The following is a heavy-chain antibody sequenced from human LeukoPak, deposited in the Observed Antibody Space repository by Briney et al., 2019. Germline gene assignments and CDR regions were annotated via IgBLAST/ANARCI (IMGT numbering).Heavy chain of an antibody. J-gene: IGHJ4*02. CDR1: GFTFSSYA. CDR2: ISGSGGST. Sequence: GGSLRLSCAASGFTFSSYAMSWVRQAPGKGLEWVSAISGSGGSTYYADSVKGRFTISRDNSKNTLYLQMNSLRTEDTAVYYCARDLWKYSSSSFDYWGQGVLVTVSS. CDR3: ARDLWKYSSSSFDY. V-gene: IGHV3-23*01. D-gene: IGHD6-6*01.